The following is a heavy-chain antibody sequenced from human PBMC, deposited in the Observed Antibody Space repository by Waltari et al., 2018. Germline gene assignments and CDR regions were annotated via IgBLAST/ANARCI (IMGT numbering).Heavy chain of an antibody. Sequence: DVQLVPSGAEVTKPRESLKIYCKRSGYSFTSHVPGWVCTMPGKGLEWMGIIYPGDCYTRSSPSFQGQVTISADKSISTAYLQWSSLKASDTAMYYCARRLPNSSSWHDFDYWGQGTLVTVSS. CDR1: GYSFTSHV. J-gene: IGHJ4*02. D-gene: IGHD6-13*01. V-gene: IGHV5-51*01. CDR3: ARRLPNSSSWHDFDY. CDR2: IYPGDCYT.